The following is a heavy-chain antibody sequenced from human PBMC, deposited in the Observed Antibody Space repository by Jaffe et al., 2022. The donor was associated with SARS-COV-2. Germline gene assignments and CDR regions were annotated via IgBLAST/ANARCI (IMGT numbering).Heavy chain of an antibody. J-gene: IGHJ6*02. CDR3: ARGASVRYYYGMDV. CDR2: ISSSGSTI. Sequence: EVQLVESGGGLVQPGGSLRLSCAASGFTFSSYEMNWVRQAPGKGLEWVSYISSSGSTIYYADSVKGRFTISRDNAKNSLYLQMNSLRAEDTAVYYCARGASVRYYYGMDVWGQGTTVTVSS. CDR1: GFTFSSYE. D-gene: IGHD4-17*01. V-gene: IGHV3-48*03.